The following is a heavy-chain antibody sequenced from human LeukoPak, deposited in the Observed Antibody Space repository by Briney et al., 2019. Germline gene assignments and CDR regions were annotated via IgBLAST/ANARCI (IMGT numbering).Heavy chain of an antibody. CDR3: ARGLVVAAKDYYYYYGMDV. J-gene: IGHJ6*02. CDR1: GGTFSSYA. CDR2: IIPIFGTA. Sequence: PVKVSCTASGGTFSSYAISWVRQAPGQGLEWMGGIIPIFGTANYAQKFQGRVTITADESTSTAYMELSSLRSEDTAVYYCARGLVVAAKDYYYYYGMDVWGQGTTVTVSS. V-gene: IGHV1-69*13. D-gene: IGHD2-15*01.